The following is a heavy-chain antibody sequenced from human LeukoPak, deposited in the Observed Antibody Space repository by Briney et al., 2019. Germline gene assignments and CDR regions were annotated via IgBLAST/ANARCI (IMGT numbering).Heavy chain of an antibody. D-gene: IGHD2-2*01. CDR2: IYHSGST. V-gene: IGHV4-38-2*02. CDR3: ARDPRWLTPDCTSTSCYENYFDA. J-gene: IGHJ5*02. Sequence: SQSLSLTCVVSGSSISSAYQWAWIRQSPGKGLEWIGSIYHSGSTHHNPSLKRRVTISVETTKNQFTLTLYSVTAADTTVYYCARDPRWLTPDCTSTSCYENYFDAWGQGTLVTVSS. CDR1: GSSISSAYQ.